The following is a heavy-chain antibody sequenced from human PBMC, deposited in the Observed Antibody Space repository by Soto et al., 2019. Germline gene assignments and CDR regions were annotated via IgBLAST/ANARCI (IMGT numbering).Heavy chain of an antibody. Sequence: PGESLKISCKGSGYSFTSYWIGWVRQMPGKGLEWMGIIYPGDSDTRYSPSFQGRVTISADKSISTAYLQWSSLKASDTAMYYCARHLGDYGDYSYYYGMDVWGQGTTVTVSS. CDR3: ARHLGDYGDYSYYYGMDV. CDR2: IYPGDSDT. D-gene: IGHD4-17*01. CDR1: GYSFTSYW. J-gene: IGHJ6*02. V-gene: IGHV5-51*01.